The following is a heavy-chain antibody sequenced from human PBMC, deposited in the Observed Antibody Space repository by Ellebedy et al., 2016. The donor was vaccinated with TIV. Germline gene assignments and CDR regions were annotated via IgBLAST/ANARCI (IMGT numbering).Heavy chain of an antibody. Sequence: GESLKISXAASGFTFSSSWMHWVRQAPGKGLVWLSEINSDESTTTYADSVKGRFTISSDNTKNTLYLQMNSLRAEDTAVYYCSSDLAHWGQGTLVTVSS. CDR1: GFTFSSSW. J-gene: IGHJ4*02. CDR3: SSDLAH. CDR2: INSDESTT. V-gene: IGHV3-74*03.